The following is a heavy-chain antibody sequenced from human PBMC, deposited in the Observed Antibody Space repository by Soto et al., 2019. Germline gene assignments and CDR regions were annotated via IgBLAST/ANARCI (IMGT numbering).Heavy chain of an antibody. D-gene: IGHD3-10*01. Sequence: ASVKVSCKASGYTFTSYAMHWVRQAPGQRPEWMGWINAGNGNTKYSQKFQGRVTITRDTSASTAYMELSSLRSEDTAVYYCARSPYGSGSYFAIDYWGQGTLVTVSS. CDR1: GYTFTSYA. V-gene: IGHV1-3*01. J-gene: IGHJ4*02. CDR3: ARSPYGSGSYFAIDY. CDR2: INAGNGNT.